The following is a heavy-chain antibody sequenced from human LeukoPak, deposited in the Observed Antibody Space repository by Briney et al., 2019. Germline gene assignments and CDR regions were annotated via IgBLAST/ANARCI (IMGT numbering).Heavy chain of an antibody. CDR3: ARDGIDY. Sequence: GGSLRLSCAASGFTFSNFAVSWVRQAPGKGLEWVANIKPDGSEKYYVDFVKGRFTISRDNAKNSVYLQMNSLRVEDTAVYYCARDGIDYWGQGTLVTVSS. CDR2: IKPDGSEK. D-gene: IGHD1-26*01. V-gene: IGHV3-7*04. J-gene: IGHJ4*02. CDR1: GFTFSNFA.